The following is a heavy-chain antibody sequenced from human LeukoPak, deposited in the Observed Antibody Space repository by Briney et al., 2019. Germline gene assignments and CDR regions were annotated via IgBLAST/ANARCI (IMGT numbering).Heavy chain of an antibody. CDR3: AKRSGGPSPFDY. J-gene: IGHJ4*02. CDR2: ISGAGRSI. Sequence: GGSLRLSCAASGFSFSSYGMTWVRQAPGKGLEWVSVISGAGRSIYYADSAKGRFTISRDNSKNTLYLQMNSLRADDTAVYYCAKRSGGPSPFDYWGQGALVTVSS. CDR1: GFSFSSYG. V-gene: IGHV3-23*01. D-gene: IGHD3-3*01.